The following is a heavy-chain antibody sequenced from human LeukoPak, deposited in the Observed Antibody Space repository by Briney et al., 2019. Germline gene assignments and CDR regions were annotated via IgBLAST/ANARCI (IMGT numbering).Heavy chain of an antibody. D-gene: IGHD3-10*01. J-gene: IGHJ6*03. Sequence: GGSLRLSCAASGFTFSSYWMSWVRQAPGKGLEWVANIKQDGSEKYYVDSVKGRFTISRDNAKNSLYLQMNSLRAEDTAVYYCAKGVITMVRGVYSDYMDVWGKGTTVTISS. CDR3: AKGVITMVRGVYSDYMDV. CDR2: IKQDGSEK. CDR1: GFTFSSYW. V-gene: IGHV3-7*01.